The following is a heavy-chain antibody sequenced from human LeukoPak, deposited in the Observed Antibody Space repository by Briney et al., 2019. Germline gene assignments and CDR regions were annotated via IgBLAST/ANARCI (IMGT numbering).Heavy chain of an antibody. CDR3: ASSSSSSWRLIYFQH. CDR1: GFTFDDYA. Sequence: TGGSLRLSCAASGFTFDDYATHWVRQAPGKGLEWVSGISWNSGSIGYADSVKGRFTISRDNAKNSLYLQMNSLRAEDTAVYYCASSSSSSWRLIYFQHWGQGTLVTVSS. CDR2: ISWNSGSI. J-gene: IGHJ1*01. V-gene: IGHV3-9*01. D-gene: IGHD6-13*01.